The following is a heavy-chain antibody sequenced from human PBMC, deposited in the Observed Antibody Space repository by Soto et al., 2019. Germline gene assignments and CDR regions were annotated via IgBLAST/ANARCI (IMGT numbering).Heavy chain of an antibody. J-gene: IGHJ3*01. CDR3: ASVFVGTTADDAFDF. Sequence: EVQLVESGGGLVKPGGSLRLSCAASGFIFSTYSMNWVRQAPGKGLEWVSSISSRSTYIHYADSVKGRFTISRDNAKNSLYLQMNSLRAEDTAMYYCASVFVGTTADDAFDFWGQGTTVTVSA. V-gene: IGHV3-21*01. D-gene: IGHD1-26*01. CDR2: ISSRSTYI. CDR1: GFIFSTYS.